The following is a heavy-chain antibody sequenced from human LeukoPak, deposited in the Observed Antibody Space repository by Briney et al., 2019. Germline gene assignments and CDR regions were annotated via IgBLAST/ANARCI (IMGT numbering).Heavy chain of an antibody. Sequence: GGSLRLSCAASGFTFSSYGMHWVRQAPGKGLEWVAVISYDGSNKYYADSVKGRFTISRDNSKNTLYLQMNSLRAEDTTVYYCAKDSTLVWGQGTLVTVSS. CDR2: ISYDGSNK. J-gene: IGHJ4*02. CDR3: AKDSTLV. V-gene: IGHV3-30*18. CDR1: GFTFSSYG. D-gene: IGHD3-16*01.